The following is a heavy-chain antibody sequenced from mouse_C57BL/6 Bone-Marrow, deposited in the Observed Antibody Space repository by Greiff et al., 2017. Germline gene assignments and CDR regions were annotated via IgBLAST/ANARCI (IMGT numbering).Heavy chain of an antibody. J-gene: IGHJ2*01. V-gene: IGHV1-81*01. Sequence: QVQLQQSGAELARPGASVKLSCKASGYTFTSYGISWVKQRTGQGLEWIGEIYPRSGNTYYNEKFKGQATLTADKSSSTASMELRSLASEDSAVYFCARKRLLRSDDWGQGTTLTVSS. CDR1: GYTFTSYG. CDR3: ARKRLLRSDD. D-gene: IGHD1-1*01. CDR2: IYPRSGNT.